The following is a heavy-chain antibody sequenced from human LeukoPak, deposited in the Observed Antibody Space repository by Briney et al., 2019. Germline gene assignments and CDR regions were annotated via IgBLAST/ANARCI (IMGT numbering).Heavy chain of an antibody. V-gene: IGHV3-30*01. Sequence: GGSLRLSCVASGFTFSNYAMHWVRQAPGKGLQWMAVISYGGNNKYYADSVKGRFTISRDNSKNTLYLQMNSLRAEDTAVFYCARDWGARNYGWHFGLWGRGTLVTVSS. J-gene: IGHJ2*01. CDR2: ISYGGNNK. CDR3: ARDWGARNYGWHFGL. D-gene: IGHD3-16*01. CDR1: GFTFSNYA.